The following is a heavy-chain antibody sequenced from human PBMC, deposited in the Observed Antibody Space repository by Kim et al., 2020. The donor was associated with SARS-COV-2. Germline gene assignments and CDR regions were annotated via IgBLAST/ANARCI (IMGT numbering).Heavy chain of an antibody. D-gene: IGHD3-22*01. CDR1: GGSISSYY. Sequence: SETLSLTCTVSGGSISSYYWSWIRQPPGKGLEWIGYIYYSGSTNYNPSLKSRVTISVDTSKNQFSLKLSSVTAADTAVYYCARDKSAGSSGYYPDWYFDLWGRGTLVTVSS. CDR2: IYYSGST. CDR3: ARDKSAGSSGYYPDWYFDL. V-gene: IGHV4-59*01. J-gene: IGHJ2*01.